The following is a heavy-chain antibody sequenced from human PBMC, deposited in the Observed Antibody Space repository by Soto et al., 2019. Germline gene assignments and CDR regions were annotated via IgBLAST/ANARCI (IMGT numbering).Heavy chain of an antibody. CDR3: ARGRYGDS. J-gene: IGHJ4*02. D-gene: IGHD1-1*01. V-gene: IGHV1-18*01. Sequence: QVHLVQSGAEVKKPGASVKVSCKGSGYTFTSYGITWVRQAPGQGLEWMGWISAHNGNTDYAQKLQGRVTVTRDTSTSTAYLELRSLRSDDTAVYYCARGRYGDSWGQGALVTVSS. CDR1: GYTFTSYG. CDR2: ISAHNGNT.